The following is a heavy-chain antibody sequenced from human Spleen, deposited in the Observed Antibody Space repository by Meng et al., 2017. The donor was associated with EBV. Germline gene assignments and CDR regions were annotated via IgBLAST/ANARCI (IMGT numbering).Heavy chain of an antibody. D-gene: IGHD6-19*01. Sequence: QLALREWGPGQVNPSEPLSLTCTFSGDSISSFFYWGWIRQPPGRGLEWIGSVHYTGSTYYSPSLKSRVTVSVDTSKNQFSLRLTSVTAADTAVYYCARPFPSWQSPRLDPFGAWGQGTLVTVSS. CDR3: ARPFPSWQSPRLDPFGA. CDR1: GDSISSFFY. V-gene: IGHV4-39*01. CDR2: VHYTGST. J-gene: IGHJ5*02.